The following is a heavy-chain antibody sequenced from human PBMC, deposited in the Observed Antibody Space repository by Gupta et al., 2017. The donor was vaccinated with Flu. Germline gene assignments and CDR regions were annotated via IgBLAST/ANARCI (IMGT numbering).Heavy chain of an antibody. Sequence: QLKQSGAGLLKPSETLSLTCAVDGGSFSGYSCSWIRLIPGKGLQWIGEITHSGTANYNPSLGSRVTKSRDTSENQFSLKMTSVTAADTATYYCARGSIATSVHNWFDPWGQGILVTVSS. J-gene: IGHJ5*02. D-gene: IGHD6-13*01. CDR2: ITHSGTA. V-gene: IGHV4-34*01. CDR3: ARGSIATSVHNWFDP. CDR1: GGSFSGYS.